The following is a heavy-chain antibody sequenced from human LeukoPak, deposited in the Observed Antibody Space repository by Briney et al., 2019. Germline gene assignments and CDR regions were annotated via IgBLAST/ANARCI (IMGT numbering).Heavy chain of an antibody. CDR1: GFTFSSYA. CDR3: ARGAYSGSYYLD. Sequence: GGSLRLSCAASGFTFSSYAMHWVRQAPGKGLEWVAVISYDGSNKYYADSVKGRFTISRDNSKNTLYLQMNSLRAEDTAVYYCARGAYSGSYYLDWGQGTLVTVSS. CDR2: ISYDGSNK. D-gene: IGHD1-26*01. V-gene: IGHV3-30-3*01. J-gene: IGHJ4*02.